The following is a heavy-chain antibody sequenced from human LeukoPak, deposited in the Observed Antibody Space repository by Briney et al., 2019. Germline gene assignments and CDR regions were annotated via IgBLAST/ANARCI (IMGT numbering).Heavy chain of an antibody. J-gene: IGHJ4*02. CDR3: AKWSDCSDGSCRKTHFDC. D-gene: IGHD2-15*01. CDR1: GFSVSSNY. V-gene: IGHV3-53*01. Sequence: GGSLRLSCEASGFSVSSNYMTWVRQAPGKGLEWVSVIYSGGSTYYADSVTGRFIISRDNSKNTVYLQMNSLRAEDTAVYYCAKWSDCSDGSCRKTHFDCWGQGTLVTVSS. CDR2: IYSGGST.